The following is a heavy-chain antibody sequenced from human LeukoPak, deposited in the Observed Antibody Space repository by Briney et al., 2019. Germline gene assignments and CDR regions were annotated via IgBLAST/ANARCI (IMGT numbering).Heavy chain of an antibody. Sequence: ASVKVSCKASGYTFTGDYIHWVRQAPGQGLEWMGWINPDSGGTNFAQKFQGRVTMTRDTSISTAYMQLSSLRSDDTAVYFCARVPAIFRMVTYRMDVWGQGTTVTVSS. CDR3: ARVPAIFRMVTYRMDV. CDR1: GYTFTGDY. J-gene: IGHJ6*02. V-gene: IGHV1-2*02. D-gene: IGHD3-3*01. CDR2: INPDSGGT.